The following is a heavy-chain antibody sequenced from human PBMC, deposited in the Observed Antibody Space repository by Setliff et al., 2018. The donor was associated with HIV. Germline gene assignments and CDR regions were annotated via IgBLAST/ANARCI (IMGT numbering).Heavy chain of an antibody. CDR2: INHGGKT. CDR1: NYSITSNYY. J-gene: IGHJ4*01. D-gene: IGHD2-8*01. CDR3: ARLGDFSYSSRYLYAFDF. Sequence: PSETLSLTCIVSNYSITSNYYWAWIRQPPGQGLEWIGSINHGGKTYYSPSLKSRVAISVDTSKNQFSLHFQSVTAADTALYFCARLGDFSYSSRYLYAFDFWVHGALVTVSS. V-gene: IGHV4-38-2*02.